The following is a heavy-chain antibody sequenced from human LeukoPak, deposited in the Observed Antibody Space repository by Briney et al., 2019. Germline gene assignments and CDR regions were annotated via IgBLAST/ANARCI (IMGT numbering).Heavy chain of an antibody. D-gene: IGHD2-2*01. CDR1: GGPISSYY. CDR2: IYYSGST. Sequence: SETLSLTCTVSGGPISSYYWSWIRQPPGKGLEWIGYIYYSGSTNYNPSLKSRVTISVDTSKNQFSLKLSSVTAADTAVYYCARVVPAAIHPHYWYFDLWGRGTLVTVSS. CDR3: ARVVPAAIHPHYWYFDL. V-gene: IGHV4-59*01. J-gene: IGHJ2*01.